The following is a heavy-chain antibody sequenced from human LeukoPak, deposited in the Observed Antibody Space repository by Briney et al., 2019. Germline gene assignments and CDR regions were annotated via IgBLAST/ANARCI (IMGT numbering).Heavy chain of an antibody. CDR2: INPNSGGT. D-gene: IGHD6-13*01. CDR1: GYTFTGYY. V-gene: IGHV1-2*02. J-gene: IGHJ6*03. Sequence: ASVKVSCKASGYTFTGYYMHWVRQAPGQGLEWMGWINPNSGGTNYAQRFQGRVTMTRDTSISTVYMELSRLRSDDTAVYYCARAGLGYSSSWDYYYYMDFWGKGTTVAVSS. CDR3: ARAGLGYSSSWDYYYYMDF.